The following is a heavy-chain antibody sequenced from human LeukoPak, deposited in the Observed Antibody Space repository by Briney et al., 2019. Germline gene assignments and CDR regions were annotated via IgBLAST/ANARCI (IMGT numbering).Heavy chain of an antibody. D-gene: IGHD5/OR15-5a*01. CDR3: ARASKDAFDI. J-gene: IGHJ3*02. Sequence: ASVKVSCKVSGYTLTESSTHWVRQAPGQGLEWMGIINPSGGSTSYAQKFQGRVIMTRDMSTSTVYMELSSLRSEDTAVYYCARASKDAFDIWGQGTMVTVSS. V-gene: IGHV1-46*01. CDR1: GYTLTESS. CDR2: INPSGGST.